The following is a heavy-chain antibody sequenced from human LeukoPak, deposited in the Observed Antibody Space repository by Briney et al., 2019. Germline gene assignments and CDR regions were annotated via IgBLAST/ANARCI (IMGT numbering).Heavy chain of an antibody. Sequence: GGSLRLSCAASGFTFSSYGMHWVRQAPVKALDWVAVISYDGSNKYYADSVKGRFTISRDNSKNTLYLQMNSLRAEDTAVYYCATHPASIAASEAAEYFQHWGQGTLVIVSS. J-gene: IGHJ1*01. V-gene: IGHV3-30*03. CDR2: ISYDGSNK. CDR1: GFTFSSYG. D-gene: IGHD6-6*01. CDR3: ATHPASIAASEAAEYFQH.